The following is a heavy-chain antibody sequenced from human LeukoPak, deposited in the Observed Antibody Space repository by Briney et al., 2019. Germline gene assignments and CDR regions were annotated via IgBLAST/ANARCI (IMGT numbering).Heavy chain of an antibody. J-gene: IGHJ4*02. CDR2: IASDGSST. Sequence: GGSLRLSCAVSGFIFSSYAMSWVRQAPGKGLVWVSRIASDGSSTTYADSVKGRFSISRDNAKNTLYLQMNSLRAEDTAVYYCASWPRPRTSYCSGGSCQLDYWGQGTLVTVSS. CDR3: ASWPRPRTSYCSGGSCQLDY. V-gene: IGHV3-74*01. CDR1: GFIFSSYA. D-gene: IGHD2-15*01.